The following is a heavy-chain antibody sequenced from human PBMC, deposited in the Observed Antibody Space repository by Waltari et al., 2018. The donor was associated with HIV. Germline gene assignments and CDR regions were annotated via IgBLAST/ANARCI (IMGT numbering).Heavy chain of an antibody. CDR3: ARVDLLGGKKFEY. V-gene: IGHV3-9*01. CDR1: GFSFDDFA. J-gene: IGHJ4*02. Sequence: LEESGGALVQAGRSLRLSCSVSGFSFDDFAMSWVRQVPGEGLEWVSGIRWNGGVIGYADSVKGRFTISRDNAKKSLFLQMNNLRLEDTAFYYCARVDLLGGKKFEYWGRGTLVTVSS. CDR2: IRWNGGVI. D-gene: IGHD3-3*01.